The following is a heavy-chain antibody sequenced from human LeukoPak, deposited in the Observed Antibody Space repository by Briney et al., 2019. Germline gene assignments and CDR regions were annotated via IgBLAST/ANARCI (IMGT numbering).Heavy chain of an antibody. CDR3: TTRDGYTDRDFDY. CDR1: GFTFSGSA. CDR2: IRSKANSYAT. Sequence: GGSLRLSCAASGFTFSGSAMHWVRQASGKGLEWVGRIRSKANSYATAYAASVKGRFTISRDDSKNTAYLQMNSLKTEDTAVYYCTTRDGYTDRDFDYWGQGTLVTVSS. D-gene: IGHD5-24*01. V-gene: IGHV3-73*01. J-gene: IGHJ4*02.